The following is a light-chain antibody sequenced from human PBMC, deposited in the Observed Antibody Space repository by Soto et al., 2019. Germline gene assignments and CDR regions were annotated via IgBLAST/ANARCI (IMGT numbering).Light chain of an antibody. J-gene: IGKJ5*01. CDR1: QSVSSN. Sequence: EIVLTQSPATLSLSPSERATLSCRASQSVSSNLAWYQQKPGQAPRLLIYDASNRATGIPARFSGSGSGTDFTLTISSLEPEDFAVYYCQRGDTFGQGTRLEIK. CDR3: QRGDT. CDR2: DAS. V-gene: IGKV3-11*01.